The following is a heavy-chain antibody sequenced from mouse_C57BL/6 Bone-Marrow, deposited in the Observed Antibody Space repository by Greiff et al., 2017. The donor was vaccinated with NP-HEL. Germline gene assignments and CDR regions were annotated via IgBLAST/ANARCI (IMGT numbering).Heavy chain of an antibody. V-gene: IGHV3-6*01. CDR1: GYSITSGYY. CDR2: ISYDGSN. J-gene: IGHJ2*01. D-gene: IGHD2-3*01. CDR3: AREGDGYY. Sequence: EVKLVESGPGLVKPSQSLSLTCSVTGYSITSGYYWNWIRQFPGNKLEWMGYISYDGSNNYNPSLKNRISITRDTSKNQFFLKLNSVTTEDTATYYCAREGDGYYLGQGTTLTVSS.